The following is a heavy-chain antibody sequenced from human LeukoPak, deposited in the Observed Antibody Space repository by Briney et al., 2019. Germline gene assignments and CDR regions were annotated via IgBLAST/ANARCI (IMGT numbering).Heavy chain of an antibody. Sequence: SETLSLTCIVSADAITSHYYWGWIRQPPGKGGKGLEWIASVYHSGANYVNPSLKSRVTMSLETSKNQFSLKLISVTAADTAVYYCARDLGGYSDGSYYYYMDVWGKGTTVTVSS. V-gene: IGHV4-38-2*02. CDR1: ADAITSHYY. J-gene: IGHJ6*03. CDR3: ARDLGGYSDGSYYYYMDV. CDR2: VYHSGAN. D-gene: IGHD5-18*01.